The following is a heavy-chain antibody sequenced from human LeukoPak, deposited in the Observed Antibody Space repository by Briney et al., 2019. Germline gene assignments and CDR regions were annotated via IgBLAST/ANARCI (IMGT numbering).Heavy chain of an antibody. D-gene: IGHD6-13*01. J-gene: IGHJ4*02. CDR1: GFTFSNYA. CDR3: AKGLAAAGTVFSFDY. Sequence: PGGSLRLSCAASGFTFSNYAMSWVRQALGKGLEWVSAISGSGGSTYYADSVKGRFTISRDNSKNTLYLQMNSLRAEDTAVYYCAKGLAAAGTVFSFDYWGQGTLVTVSS. V-gene: IGHV3-23*01. CDR2: ISGSGGST.